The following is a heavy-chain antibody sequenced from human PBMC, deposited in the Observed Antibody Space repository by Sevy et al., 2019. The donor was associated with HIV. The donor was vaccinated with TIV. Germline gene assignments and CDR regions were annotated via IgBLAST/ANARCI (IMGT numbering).Heavy chain of an antibody. CDR2: IKEDGSQK. V-gene: IGHV3-7*01. D-gene: IGHD3-9*01. CDR3: ARDPDILSGYPSHYFDY. CDR1: GVSFSKYW. J-gene: IGHJ4*02. Sequence: GGYLRLSCAASGVSFSKYWMSWVRQAPGKGLEWVANIKEDGSQKNYLESVKGRFTISRDNAKNLLYLQMNNLRADDTAVYYCARDPDILSGYPSHYFDYWGQGILVTVSS.